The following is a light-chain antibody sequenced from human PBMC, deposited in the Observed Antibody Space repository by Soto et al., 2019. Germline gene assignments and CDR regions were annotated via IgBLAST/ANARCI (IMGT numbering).Light chain of an antibody. Sequence: IVVTLSPGTLSLSPGERATLSCRASQTVSNNYLAWYQQKPGQAPRLFIYGASTRATGIPDRFSGSGSGTDFTLTISRLEPEDFAVYYCQQYGSSRTFGQGTKVDIK. CDR3: QQYGSSRT. J-gene: IGKJ1*01. CDR1: QTVSNNY. CDR2: GAS. V-gene: IGKV3-20*01.